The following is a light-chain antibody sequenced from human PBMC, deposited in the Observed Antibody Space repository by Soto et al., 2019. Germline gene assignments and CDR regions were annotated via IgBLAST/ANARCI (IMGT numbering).Light chain of an antibody. V-gene: IGLV1-36*01. Sequence: QSVLTQAPSVSEAPRQRVTISCSGSSSNIGNNAVNWYQQLPGKAPKLLIYYDDLLPSGVSDRFSVSKSGTSASLAISGLQSEDEAKYYCAAWDDSLNAVVFGGGTKLTVL. J-gene: IGLJ2*01. CDR2: YDD. CDR1: SSNIGNNA. CDR3: AAWDDSLNAVV.